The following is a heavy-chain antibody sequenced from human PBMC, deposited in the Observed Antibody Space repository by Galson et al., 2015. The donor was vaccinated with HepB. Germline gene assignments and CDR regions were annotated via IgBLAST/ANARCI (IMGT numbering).Heavy chain of an antibody. D-gene: IGHD6-19*01. J-gene: IGHJ6*02. CDR1: GSTFTSYG. CDR2: ISAYNGNT. CDR3: ATDRLDSSGWSPKYYYGMDV. Sequence: SVKVSCKASGSTFTSYGISWVRQAPGQGLEWMGWISAYNGNTNYAQKLQGRVTMTEDTSTDTAYMELSSLRSEDTAVYYCATDRLDSSGWSPKYYYGMDVWGQGTTVTVSS. V-gene: IGHV1-18*04.